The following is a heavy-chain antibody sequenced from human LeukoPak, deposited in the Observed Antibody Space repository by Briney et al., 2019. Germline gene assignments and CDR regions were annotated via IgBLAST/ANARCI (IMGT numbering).Heavy chain of an antibody. D-gene: IGHD3-22*01. CDR2: ISAYNSDT. V-gene: IGHV1-18*01. CDR3: ARPSYYYDSSGHGCFDY. Sequence: APVKVSCKASGYTFTSHGISWVRQAPGQGLEWMGWISAYNSDTKYAQKTQGRVTMTTDASTSTAYMELRSLRSDDTAVYYCARPSYYYDSSGHGCFDYWGQGTLVTVSS. CDR1: GYTFTSHG. J-gene: IGHJ4*02.